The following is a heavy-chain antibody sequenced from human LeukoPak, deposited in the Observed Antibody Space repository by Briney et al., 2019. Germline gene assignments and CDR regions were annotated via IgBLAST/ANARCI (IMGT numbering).Heavy chain of an antibody. D-gene: IGHD6-13*01. J-gene: IGHJ4*02. V-gene: IGHV3-53*01. CDR2: IYSGDRT. Sequence: SGGSLRLSCAVSGISVRGSYMSWVRQAPGKGLEWVSVIYSGDRTYYAESVKGRFTISRDTSKNTLYLQMNNLRADDTARYYCTRDLTGTTWSENDYWGQGTLV. CDR3: TRDLTGTTWSENDY. CDR1: GISVRGSY.